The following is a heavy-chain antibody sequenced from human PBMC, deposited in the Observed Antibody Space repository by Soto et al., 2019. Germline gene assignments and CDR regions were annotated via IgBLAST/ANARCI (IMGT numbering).Heavy chain of an antibody. CDR3: AGRIAAGGGMDV. D-gene: IGHD6-13*01. Sequence: ELQLVESGGGLVKPGGSLRLSCEASGFTFSGHTLTWVRQAQGKGLEWVSSISSSGGYIHYADSVKGRLTISRDNANSSLFLQLNSLRVEDTALYYCAGRIAAGGGMDVWGQGTLVSVSS. V-gene: IGHV3-21*02. CDR1: GFTFSGHT. CDR2: ISSSGGYI. J-gene: IGHJ6*02.